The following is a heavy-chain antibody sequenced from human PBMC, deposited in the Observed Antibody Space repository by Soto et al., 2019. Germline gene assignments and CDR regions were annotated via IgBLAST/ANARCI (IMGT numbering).Heavy chain of an antibody. CDR3: ASSKVKGPHYDSSGGSCYSAYFDY. D-gene: IGHD2-15*01. J-gene: IGHJ4*02. Sequence: PSETLSLTCTVSGCSISSGGYYWSWIRQHPGKGLEWIGYIYYSGSTYYNPSLKSRVTISVDTSKNQFSLKLSSVTAADTAVYYCASSKVKGPHYDSSGGSCYSAYFDYWGQGTLVTVSS. CDR1: GCSISSGGYY. CDR2: IYYSGST. V-gene: IGHV4-31*03.